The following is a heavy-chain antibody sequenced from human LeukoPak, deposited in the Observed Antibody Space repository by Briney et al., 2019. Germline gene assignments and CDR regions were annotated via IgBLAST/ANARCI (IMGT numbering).Heavy chain of an antibody. J-gene: IGHJ5*02. CDR3: ARHEAYYDFWSGCYSGGWFDP. CDR2: IYTSGST. CDR1: GGSISSYY. Sequence: SETLSLTCTVSGGSISSYYWSWIRQPPGKGLEWIGYIYTSGSTNYNPSLKSRVTISVDTSKNQFSLKLSSVTAADTAVYYCARHEAYYDFWSGCYSGGWFDPWGQGTLVTVSS. V-gene: IGHV4-4*09. D-gene: IGHD3-3*01.